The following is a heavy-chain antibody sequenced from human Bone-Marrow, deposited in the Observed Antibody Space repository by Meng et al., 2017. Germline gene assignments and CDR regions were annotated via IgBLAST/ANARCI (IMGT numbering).Heavy chain of an antibody. Sequence: QVQLVQSGAEVKKPGSSVKVACKTSGGSFSTHTFSWVRQAPGQGLEWMGGLIAVFDKTKAAPRFQDRVTFTADESTSTAYMDLSSLTFDDTAVYFCARGRRNEPLFDYWGQGTLVTVSS. CDR1: GGSFSTHT. CDR3: ARGRRNEPLFDY. CDR2: LIAVFDKT. J-gene: IGHJ4*02. V-gene: IGHV1-69*13. D-gene: IGHD1-14*01.